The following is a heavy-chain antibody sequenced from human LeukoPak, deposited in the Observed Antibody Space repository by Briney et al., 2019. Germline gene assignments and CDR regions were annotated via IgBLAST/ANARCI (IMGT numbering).Heavy chain of an antibody. CDR2: TYYRSKWYN. V-gene: IGHV6-1*01. CDR1: GDSVSSNSAA. CDR3: ARTRLGTDYYDSSGCLDY. J-gene: IGHJ4*02. D-gene: IGHD3-22*01. Sequence: KHSQTLSLTCAISGDSVSSNSAAWNWIRQSPSRGLEWLGRTYYRSKWYNDYAVSVKSRITINPDTSKNQFSLQLNSVTPEDTAVYYCARTRLGTDYYDSSGCLDYWGQGTLVTVSS.